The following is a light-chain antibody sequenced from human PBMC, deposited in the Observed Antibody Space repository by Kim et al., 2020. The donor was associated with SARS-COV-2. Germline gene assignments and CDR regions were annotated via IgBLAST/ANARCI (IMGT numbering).Light chain of an antibody. Sequence: KPGKAPKLLIYAAAVLESGVPARFTGGGSGTSFTLTISSPQLEDFATYYCQQSYATLRTFGQGTKVDIK. CDR2: AAA. V-gene: IGKV1-39*01. CDR3: QQSYATLRT. J-gene: IGKJ1*01.